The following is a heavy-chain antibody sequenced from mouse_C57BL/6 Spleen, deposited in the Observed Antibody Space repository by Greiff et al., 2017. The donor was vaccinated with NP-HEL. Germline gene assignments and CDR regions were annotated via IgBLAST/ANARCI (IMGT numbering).Heavy chain of an antibody. V-gene: IGHV3-6*01. D-gene: IGHD1-1*01. CDR2: ISYDGSN. Sequence: VQLKESGPGLVKPSQSLSLTCSVTGYSITSGYYWNWIRQFPGNKLEWMGYISYDGSNNYNPSLKNRISITRDTSKNQFFLKLNSVTTEDTATYYCARVYGSSDWYFDVWGTGTTVTVSS. J-gene: IGHJ1*03. CDR1: GYSITSGYY. CDR3: ARVYGSSDWYFDV.